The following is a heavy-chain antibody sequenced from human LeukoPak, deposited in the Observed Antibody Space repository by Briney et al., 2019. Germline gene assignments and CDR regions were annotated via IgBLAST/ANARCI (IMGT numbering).Heavy chain of an antibody. Sequence: SETLSLTCTVSGGSISSYYWSWIRQPPGKGLEWIGYIYYSGSTNYNPSLKSRVTISVDTSKNQFSLKLSSVTAAATAVYYCARVRPPGWFDPWGQGTLVTVSS. J-gene: IGHJ5*02. V-gene: IGHV4-59*12. CDR3: ARVRPPGWFDP. CDR1: GGSISSYY. CDR2: IYYSGST. D-gene: IGHD3-10*01.